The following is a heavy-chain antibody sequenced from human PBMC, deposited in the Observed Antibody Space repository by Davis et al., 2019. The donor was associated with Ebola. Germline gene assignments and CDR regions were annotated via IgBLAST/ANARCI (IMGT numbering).Heavy chain of an antibody. CDR2: IYYSGTT. CDR1: GVSISPFY. Sequence: MPSETLSLTCTVSGVSISPFYWSWIRQPPGKGLEWIGYIYYSGTTNYNPSLKSRVTISVDTSKNQFSLKLSSVTAADTAVYYCAREVAGTIPFDIWGQGTMVTVAS. D-gene: IGHD2-15*01. J-gene: IGHJ3*02. CDR3: AREVAGTIPFDI. V-gene: IGHV4-59*01.